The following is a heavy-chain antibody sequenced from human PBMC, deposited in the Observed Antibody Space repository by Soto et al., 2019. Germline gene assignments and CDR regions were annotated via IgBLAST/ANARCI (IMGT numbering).Heavy chain of an antibody. CDR3: ARGPVDGKIFGVVITHYYFDY. V-gene: IGHV1-46*03. CDR2: INPSGGST. CDR1: GYTFTSYY. D-gene: IGHD3-3*01. J-gene: IGHJ4*02. Sequence: GASVKVSCKASGYTFTSYYMHWVRQAPEQGLEWMGIINPSGGSTSYAQKFQGRVTMTRDTSTSTVYMELSSLRSEDTAVYYCARGPVDGKIFGVVITHYYFDYWGQGTLVTVSS.